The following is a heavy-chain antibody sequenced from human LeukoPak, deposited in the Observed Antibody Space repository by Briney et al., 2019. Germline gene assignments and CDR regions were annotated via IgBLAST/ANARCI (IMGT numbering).Heavy chain of an antibody. CDR3: ATASRPVAYYPSYLDY. Sequence: PGGSLRLSCVASGLSFRTSRMHRSRQAPGKGLQGASVMSYDGINTKHTDSVKGRFTGSRDNSNNKVILQMNNLRPEDTAVYYCATASRPVAYYPSYLDYWGPGTLVTVSS. J-gene: IGHJ4*02. V-gene: IGHV3-30*03. D-gene: IGHD6-6*01. CDR2: MSYDGINT. CDR1: GLSFRTSR.